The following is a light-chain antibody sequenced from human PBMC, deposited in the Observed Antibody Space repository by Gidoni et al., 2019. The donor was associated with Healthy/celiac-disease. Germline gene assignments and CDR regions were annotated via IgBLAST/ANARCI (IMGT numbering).Light chain of an antibody. Sequence: DIVMTQSPDSLAVSLGERATINCKSSKSVLYSSNNKNYLAWYQQKPGQPPKLLIYWASTRESGVPDRFSGSGAGTDFTLTISSLQAEDVAVYYCQQCYSTPPTFGQGTKVEIK. J-gene: IGKJ1*01. CDR1: KSVLYSSNNKNY. CDR2: WAS. V-gene: IGKV4-1*01. CDR3: QQCYSTPPT.